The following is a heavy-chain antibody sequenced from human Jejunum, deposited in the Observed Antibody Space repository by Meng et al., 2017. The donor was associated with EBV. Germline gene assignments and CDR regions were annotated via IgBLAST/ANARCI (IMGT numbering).Heavy chain of an antibody. J-gene: IGHJ4*02. CDR2: IYYSVST. CDR1: GVSMSNFD. V-gene: IGHV4-59*01. CDR3: ARGGGRPEY. Sequence: VLLKGSGPGRVKPSETPAPPCTVAGVSMSNFDWGWFRQPPGKGLEWIGYIYYSVSTNYNPSLKSRVTISVDTSKNQFSLSLSSVTAADTAVYYCARGGGRPEYWGQGILVTVSS. D-gene: IGHD3-10*01.